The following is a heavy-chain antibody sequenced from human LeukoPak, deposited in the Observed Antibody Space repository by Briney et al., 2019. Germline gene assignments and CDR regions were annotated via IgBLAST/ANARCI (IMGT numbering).Heavy chain of an antibody. CDR2: ISWNSGSI. Sequence: PGGSLRLSCAASGFTFDDYAMHWVRQAPGKGLEWVSGISWNSGSIGYADSVKGRLTISRDNAKNSLYLQMNSLRAEDTALYYCAKGKGLTGTIDYWGRGTLVTVSS. V-gene: IGHV3-9*01. CDR1: GFTFDDYA. J-gene: IGHJ4*02. CDR3: AKGKGLTGTIDY. D-gene: IGHD1-7*01.